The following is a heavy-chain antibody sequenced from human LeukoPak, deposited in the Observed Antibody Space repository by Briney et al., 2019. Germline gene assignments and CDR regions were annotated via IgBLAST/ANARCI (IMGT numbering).Heavy chain of an antibody. CDR3: AGQYTVYDPFDQ. CDR2: MYHSGDT. CDR1: GGSISSGYY. J-gene: IGHJ4*02. D-gene: IGHD5/OR15-5a*01. V-gene: IGHV4-38-2*02. Sequence: SETLSLTCTVSGGSISSGYYWGWIRQPPGKGLEWIGSMYHSGDTYYNPSLRSRVTTSVDTSKNQFSLKLSSVTAADTAVYFCAGQYTVYDPFDQWGQGTLVTVSS.